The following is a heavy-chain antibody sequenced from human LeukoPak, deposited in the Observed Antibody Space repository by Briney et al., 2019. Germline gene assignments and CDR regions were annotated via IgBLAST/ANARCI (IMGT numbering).Heavy chain of an antibody. J-gene: IGHJ5*02. CDR3: AKDLSYSSSWTHWFDP. V-gene: IGHV3-23*01. CDR2: ISGSDGST. D-gene: IGHD6-13*01. Sequence: GGSLRLSCAASGFTFSNYAMSWVRQAPGKGLEWVSAISGSDGSTNYADSVKGRFTISRDNSKNTLYLQMNSLRAEDTAVYYCAKDLSYSSSWTHWFDPWGQGTLVTVSS. CDR1: GFTFSNYA.